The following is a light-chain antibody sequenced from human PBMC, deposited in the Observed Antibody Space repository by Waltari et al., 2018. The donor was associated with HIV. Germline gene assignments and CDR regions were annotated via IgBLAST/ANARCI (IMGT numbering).Light chain of an antibody. CDR1: QSVSSN. J-gene: IGKJ4*01. Sequence: EIVMTQSPDTLSVSPGERVTLSCRASQSVSSNLAWYQQKLGQAPRLLIYGASARGTGIPARFSGTESGTEFTLTITSLQSEDFAVYYCQQYNNWPPLTFGGGTKVEIK. CDR3: QQYNNWPPLT. V-gene: IGKV3-15*01. CDR2: GAS.